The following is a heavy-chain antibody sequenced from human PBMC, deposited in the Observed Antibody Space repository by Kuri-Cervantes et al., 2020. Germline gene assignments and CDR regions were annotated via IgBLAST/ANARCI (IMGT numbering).Heavy chain of an antibody. D-gene: IGHD2-15*01. CDR3: ARGASSGGTY. J-gene: IGHJ4*02. V-gene: IGHV3-11*01. Sequence: GGSLRLSCAASGFKLSDYYMSWIRQAPGKGLVWVSYISSSGSSIYADSVKGRFTISRDNAKNSLYLQMNSLRVDDTAVYYCARGASSGGTYWGQGTLVTVSS. CDR1: GFKLSDYY. CDR2: ISSSGSSI.